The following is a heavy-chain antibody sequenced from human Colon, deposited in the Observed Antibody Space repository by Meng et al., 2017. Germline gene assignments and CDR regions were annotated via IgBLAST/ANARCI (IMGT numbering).Heavy chain of an antibody. CDR2: ISGDGGSV. D-gene: IGHD4-17*01. CDR3: ASLSPPVTEKWIDP. J-gene: IGHJ5*02. V-gene: IGHV3-74*01. CDR1: GFSLRSSW. Sequence: GESLKISCAASGFSLRSSWMNWVRQVPGKGQEWISRISGDGGSVSYADSVKGRFSISRDNTKNTLYLQMNDLRVEDTAVYYCASLSPPVTEKWIDPWGQGTLVTVSS.